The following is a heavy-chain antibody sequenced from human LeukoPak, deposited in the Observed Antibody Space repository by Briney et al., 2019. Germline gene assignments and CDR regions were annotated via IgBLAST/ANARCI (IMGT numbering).Heavy chain of an antibody. V-gene: IGHV4-39*07. D-gene: IGHD3-10*01. J-gene: IGHJ4*02. CDR3: AKVVQMVREVTPFDY. CDR2: INHSGST. Sequence: SETLSLTCTVSGGSITSGSYYWSWIRQPPGKGLEWIGEINHSGSTSYNPSLKSRVTISVDTSKNQFSLKVSSVTAADTAVYYCAKVVQMVREVTPFDYWGQGTLVTVSS. CDR1: GGSITSGSYY.